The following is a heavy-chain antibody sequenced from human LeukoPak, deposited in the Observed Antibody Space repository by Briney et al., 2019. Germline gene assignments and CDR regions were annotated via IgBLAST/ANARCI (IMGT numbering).Heavy chain of an antibody. CDR3: AKAGSYSDISVYPLASFDF. CDR1: GFTFSSYS. Sequence: GGSLRLSCAASGFTFSSYSMNWVRQAPGKGLEWVSFISASGGSAQYADSVRGRFTISRDNSKNTLYLQMNSLRAEDTAVYYCAKAGSYSDISVYPLASFDFWGQGTMVTVSS. CDR2: ISASGGSA. V-gene: IGHV3-23*01. J-gene: IGHJ3*01. D-gene: IGHD3-22*01.